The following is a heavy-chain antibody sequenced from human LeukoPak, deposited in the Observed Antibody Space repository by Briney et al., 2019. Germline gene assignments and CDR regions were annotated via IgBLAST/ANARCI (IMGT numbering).Heavy chain of an antibody. V-gene: IGHV3-48*01. D-gene: IGHD1-26*01. CDR1: GFTFSSHS. Sequence: PGGFLRLSCAASGFTFSSHSMIWVRQAPSEGLEWVSHISSSSSTIYYADSVKGRFTISRDNAKSSLYLQMNSLRADDTAVYYCAREGWVGSYREVDYWGQGTLVTVSS. CDR3: AREGWVGSYREVDY. J-gene: IGHJ4*02. CDR2: ISSSSSTI.